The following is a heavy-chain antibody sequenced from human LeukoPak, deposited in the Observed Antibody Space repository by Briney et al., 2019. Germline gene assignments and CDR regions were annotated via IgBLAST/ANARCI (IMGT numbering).Heavy chain of an antibody. CDR2: ITYEGYYK. CDR1: GFTFTSYG. J-gene: IGHJ4*02. Sequence: GKSLRQSCAAPGFTFTSYGMHSVPQSPAKGLEWVALITYEGYYKYYSDSVKGRFTISSDTSKNTRYLQMNSLRADDTAVYYCARDLSPVVRASPMGYWGQGTLVTVSS. V-gene: IGHV3-30*03. D-gene: IGHD3-10*01. CDR3: ARDLSPVVRASPMGY.